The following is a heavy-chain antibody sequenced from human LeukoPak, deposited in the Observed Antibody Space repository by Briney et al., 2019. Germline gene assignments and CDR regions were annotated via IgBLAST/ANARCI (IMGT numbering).Heavy chain of an antibody. V-gene: IGHV1-69*04. D-gene: IGHD3-3*01. CDR2: IIPILGIA. J-gene: IGHJ5*02. Sequence: SVKVSCKASGYTFTSYGISWVRQAPGQGLEWMGRIIPILGIANYAQKFQGRVTITADKSTSTAYMELSSLRSEDTAVYYCASSLYDFWSGSEYNWFDPWGQGTLVTVSS. CDR1: GYTFTSYG. CDR3: ASSLYDFWSGSEYNWFDP.